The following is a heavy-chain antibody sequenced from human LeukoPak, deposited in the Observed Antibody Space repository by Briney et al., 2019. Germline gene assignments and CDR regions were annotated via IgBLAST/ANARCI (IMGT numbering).Heavy chain of an antibody. D-gene: IGHD6-19*01. V-gene: IGHV3-23*01. CDR3: AKNPNRSGWYQDY. J-gene: IGHJ4*02. CDR2: ISASGGS. Sequence: GGSLRLSCVASGFTFTTYSMTWVRQTPEKGLEWVAAISASGGSYYADSVKGRFTIPRDNSKNTLYLQLNNLGADDTAVYYCAKNPNRSGWYQDYWGQGALVIVSS. CDR1: GFTFTTYS.